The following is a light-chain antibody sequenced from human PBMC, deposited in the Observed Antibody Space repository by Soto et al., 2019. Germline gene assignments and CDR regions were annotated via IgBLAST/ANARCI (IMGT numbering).Light chain of an antibody. CDR2: KAS. CDR1: QSISDW. J-gene: IGKJ3*01. CDR3: QQYNSFSPIT. Sequence: DIQMTQSPSTLSASVGDRVIIICRASQSISDWLAWYQQKPGKAPKLLIYKASRLETGVPSRFSGSGSGTEFTLTISSLQPDDFATYYCQQYNSFSPITFGPGTKLDIK. V-gene: IGKV1-5*03.